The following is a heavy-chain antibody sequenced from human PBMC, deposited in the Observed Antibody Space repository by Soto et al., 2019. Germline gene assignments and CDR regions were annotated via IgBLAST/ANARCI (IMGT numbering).Heavy chain of an antibody. J-gene: IGHJ4*02. V-gene: IGHV1-46*01. D-gene: IGHD3-10*01. CDR1: GYTFTKFH. CDR2: IDPSGGVT. CDR3: ARIFLGNKNYKPMGNSFAL. Sequence: ASVKVSCKASGYTFTKFHIHWVRQAPGQGLEWMGMIDPSGGVTRDAQRFQGRITMTSDTSTSSVYMELRGLTSEDTAVYYCARIFLGNKNYKPMGNSFALGGRGPSDPVSS.